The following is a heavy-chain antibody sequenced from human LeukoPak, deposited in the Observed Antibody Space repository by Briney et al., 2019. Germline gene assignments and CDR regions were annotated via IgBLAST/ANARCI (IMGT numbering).Heavy chain of an antibody. D-gene: IGHD3-10*01. Sequence: GGSLRLSCAASGFTFSSYAMSWVRQAPGKGLEWVAVTSSDLNVKLYADPVKGRFTISRDNSRSTLYLQMNSLRPEDTAIYYCAREGYYGSGSPPSLYFDYWGQGTLVTVSS. J-gene: IGHJ4*02. V-gene: IGHV3-30*03. CDR3: AREGYYGSGSPPSLYFDY. CDR2: TSSDLNVK. CDR1: GFTFSSYA.